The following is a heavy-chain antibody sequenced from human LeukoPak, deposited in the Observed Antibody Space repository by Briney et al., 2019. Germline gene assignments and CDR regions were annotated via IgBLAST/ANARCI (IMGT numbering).Heavy chain of an antibody. CDR3: AKGQKDEYYFDY. CDR2: ISGSGGST. Sequence: GGSLRLSCAASGFTFSSYAMSWVRQAPGKGLEWVSAISGSGGSTYYADSLKGRFTISRDNSKNTLYLQMNSLRAEDTAVYYCAKGQKDEYYFDYWGQGTLVTVSS. V-gene: IGHV3-23*01. J-gene: IGHJ4*02. CDR1: GFTFSSYA.